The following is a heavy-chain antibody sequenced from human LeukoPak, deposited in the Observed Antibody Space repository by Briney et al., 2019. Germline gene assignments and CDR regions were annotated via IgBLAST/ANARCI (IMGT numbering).Heavy chain of an antibody. D-gene: IGHD1-26*01. CDR1: GYTFTSYG. J-gene: IGHJ4*02. CDR2: ISAYNGNT. V-gene: IGHV1-18*01. Sequence: ASVKVSCKASGYTFTSYGISWVRQAPGQGLEWMGWISAYNGNTNYAQKLQGRVTMTTDTSTSTAYMELRSLRFDDTAVYYCASGPWELPYFDYWGQGTLVTVSS. CDR3: ASGPWELPYFDY.